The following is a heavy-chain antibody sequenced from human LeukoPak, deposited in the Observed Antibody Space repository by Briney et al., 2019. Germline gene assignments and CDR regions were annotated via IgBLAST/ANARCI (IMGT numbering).Heavy chain of an antibody. V-gene: IGHV1-69*04. J-gene: IGHJ4*02. CDR2: IIPILGIA. Sequence: SVKVSCKVSGGTFSSYAISWVRQAPGQGLEWMGRIIPILGIANYAQKFQGRVTITADKSTSTAYMELSSLRSEDTAVYYCARVNEYSSGWYPIDYWGQGTLVTVYS. CDR1: GGTFSSYA. D-gene: IGHD6-19*01. CDR3: ARVNEYSSGWYPIDY.